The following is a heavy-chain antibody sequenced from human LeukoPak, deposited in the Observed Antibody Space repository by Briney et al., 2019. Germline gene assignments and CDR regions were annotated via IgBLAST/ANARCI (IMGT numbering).Heavy chain of an antibody. CDR2: ISYDGSNK. Sequence: GRSLRLSCAASGFSFSSYGMHWVRQAPGKGLEWVAVISYDGSNKYYADSVKGRFTISRDNSKNTLYLQMNSLRAEDTAVYYCAKDQGRFCSGGSCSPFDYWGQGTLVTVSS. J-gene: IGHJ4*02. V-gene: IGHV3-30*18. D-gene: IGHD2-15*01. CDR1: GFSFSSYG. CDR3: AKDQGRFCSGGSCSPFDY.